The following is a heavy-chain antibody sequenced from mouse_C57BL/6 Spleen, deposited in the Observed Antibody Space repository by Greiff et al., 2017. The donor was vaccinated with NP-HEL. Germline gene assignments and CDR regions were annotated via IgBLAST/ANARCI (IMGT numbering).Heavy chain of an antibody. CDR3: TKPGAIYYDWRDY. V-gene: IGHV14-4*01. Sequence: EVQLQQSGAELVRPGASVKLSCTASGFTFTDYYMHWVKQRPEQGLEWIGWIDPENGDTKYASKFQGKATLTVDTSSNTAYLQLSSLTSEDAAVYCCTKPGAIYYDWRDYWGQGTSVTVSS. J-gene: IGHJ4*01. CDR2: IDPENGDT. CDR1: GFTFTDYY. D-gene: IGHD2-4*01.